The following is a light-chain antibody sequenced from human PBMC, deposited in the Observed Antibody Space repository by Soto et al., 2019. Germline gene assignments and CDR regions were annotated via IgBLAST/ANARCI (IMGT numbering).Light chain of an antibody. CDR3: QQHNDYTAVT. J-gene: IGKJ2*01. V-gene: IGKV1-5*01. CDR2: DAT. Sequence: DLQMTQSPSTLSASVGDRVTITCRASQTISSSLAWYQHKPGKAPKLLIFDATTLQTGVPSRFSGSGFGTEFTLTITGLQPDDFATYYCQQHNDYTAVTFGQGTKVEIK. CDR1: QTISSS.